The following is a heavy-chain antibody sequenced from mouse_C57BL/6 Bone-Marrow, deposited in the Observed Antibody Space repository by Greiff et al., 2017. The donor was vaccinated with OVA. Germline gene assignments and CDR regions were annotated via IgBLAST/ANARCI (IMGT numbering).Heavy chain of an antibody. D-gene: IGHD4-1*01. CDR1: GYTFTSYW. V-gene: IGHV1-59*01. J-gene: IGHJ3*01. Sequence: QVQLQQPGAELVRPGTSVKLSCKASGYTFTSYWMHWVKQRPGQGLEWIGVIDPSDSYTNYNQKFKGKATLTVDTSSSTAYMQLSSLTSEDSAVCYSAIYWDPYWGQVTLVTVST. CDR3: AIYWDPY. CDR2: IDPSDSYT.